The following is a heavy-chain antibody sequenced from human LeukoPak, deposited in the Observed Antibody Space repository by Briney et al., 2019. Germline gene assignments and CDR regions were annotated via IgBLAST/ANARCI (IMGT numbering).Heavy chain of an antibody. J-gene: IGHJ4*02. Sequence: PGRSLRLSCTASGFTFGDYAMSWFRQAPGKGLEWVGFIRSKAYGGTTEYAASVKGRFTISRDDSKSIAYLQMNSLKTEDTAVYYCARVSSGWYFDYWGQGTLVTVSS. CDR2: IRSKAYGGTT. D-gene: IGHD6-19*01. CDR3: ARVSSGWYFDY. V-gene: IGHV3-49*03. CDR1: GFTFGDYA.